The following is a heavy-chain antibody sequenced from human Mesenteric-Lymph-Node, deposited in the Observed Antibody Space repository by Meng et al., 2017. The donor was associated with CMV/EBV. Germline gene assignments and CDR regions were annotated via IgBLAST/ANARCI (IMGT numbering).Heavy chain of an antibody. J-gene: IGHJ4*02. V-gene: IGHV1-8*01. Sequence: ASVKVSCKASGYTFSSYDIYWVRQATGQGLEWMGWMNPNSGNTDFAQKFQGRVTMTRGISIGTAYMELTSLRSEDTAVYYCARGRQFKGSGPMGYWGQGTLVTVSS. D-gene: IGHD3-10*01. CDR2: MNPNSGNT. CDR3: ARGRQFKGSGPMGY. CDR1: GYTFSSYD.